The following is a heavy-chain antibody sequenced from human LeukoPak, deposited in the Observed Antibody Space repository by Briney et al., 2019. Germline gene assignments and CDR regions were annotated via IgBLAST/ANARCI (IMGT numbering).Heavy chain of an antibody. Sequence: GASVKVSCKASGYTFTSYYMHWVRQAPGQGLEWMGIINPSGGSTSYAQKFQGRVTMTTDTSTSTGYMELRSLRSDDTAVYYCARYYYDSSGYSLIVDHWGQGTLVTVSS. CDR2: INPSGGST. D-gene: IGHD3-22*01. CDR3: ARYYYDSSGYSLIVDH. V-gene: IGHV1-46*01. CDR1: GYTFTSYY. J-gene: IGHJ4*02.